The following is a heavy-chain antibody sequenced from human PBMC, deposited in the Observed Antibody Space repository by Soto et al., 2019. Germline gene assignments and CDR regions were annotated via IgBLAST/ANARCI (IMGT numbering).Heavy chain of an antibody. J-gene: IGHJ3*02. V-gene: IGHV3-74*01. CDR2: INSDGSST. CDR1: GFTFSSYW. D-gene: IGHD3-22*01. CDR3: AHLNPERDTEGNYYDGTDAFDI. Sequence: PGGSLRLSCAASGFTFSSYWMHWVRQAPGKGLVWVSRINSDGSSTSYADSVKGRFTISRDNAKNTLYLQMNSLRAEDTALYYCAHLNPERDTEGNYYDGTDAFDIWGQGTMVTVSS.